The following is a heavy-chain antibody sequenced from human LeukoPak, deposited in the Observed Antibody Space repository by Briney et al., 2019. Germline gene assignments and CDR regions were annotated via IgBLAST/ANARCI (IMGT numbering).Heavy chain of an antibody. CDR1: GFTFSDYY. CDR3: ARARVGATVGAFDI. Sequence: GSLRLSCAASGFTFSDYYMSWIRQAPGKGLEWVSYISSSGSTIYYADSVKGRFTISRDNAKNSLYLQMNSLRVEDTAVYYCARARVGATVGAFDIWGQGTMVTVSS. V-gene: IGHV3-11*01. D-gene: IGHD1-26*01. CDR2: ISSSGSTI. J-gene: IGHJ3*02.